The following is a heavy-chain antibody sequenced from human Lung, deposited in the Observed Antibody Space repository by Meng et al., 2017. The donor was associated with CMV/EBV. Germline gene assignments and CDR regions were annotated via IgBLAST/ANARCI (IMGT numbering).Heavy chain of an antibody. V-gene: IGHV4-4*02. CDR1: VGSISTRSNW. CDR3: ARFDSSGYSFDR. J-gene: IGHJ4*02. CDR2: VNDNGTT. Sequence: GSVGSISTRSNWWSWVRQPPRDGLEWIGEVNDNGTTNYNAHRKSRIIMSVDTSNNQFFMELATVTAADTAIYYCARFDSSGYSFDRWGQGTLVTVSS. D-gene: IGHD3-22*01.